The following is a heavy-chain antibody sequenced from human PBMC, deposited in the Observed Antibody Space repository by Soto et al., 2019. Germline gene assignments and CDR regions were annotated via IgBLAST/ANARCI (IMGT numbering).Heavy chain of an antibody. CDR1: GYTFTSYG. V-gene: IGHV1-18*01. CDR3: ARDSVYCSGDSCYPFDY. CDR2: ISAYNGNT. D-gene: IGHD2-15*01. Sequence: ASVKVSCKASGYTFTSYGISWVRQAPGQGLEWMGWISAYNGNTSSAQKLQGRVTMTTDTSTSTAYMELRSLRSDDTAVYYCARDSVYCSGDSCYPFDYWGQGTLVTVSS. J-gene: IGHJ4*02.